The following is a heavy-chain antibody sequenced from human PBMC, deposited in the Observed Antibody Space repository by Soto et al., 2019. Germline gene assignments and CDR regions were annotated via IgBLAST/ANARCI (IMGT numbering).Heavy chain of an antibody. Sequence: SDTLSLTCTVSGGSISSYYWSWIRQPPGKGLEWIGYIYYSGSTNYNPSLKSRVTISVDTSKNQFSLKLSSVTAADTAVYYCAKLDGFWAPFDYWGQGTLVTVSS. CDR3: AKLDGFWAPFDY. CDR1: GGSISSYY. V-gene: IGHV4-59*01. D-gene: IGHD4-17*01. J-gene: IGHJ4*02. CDR2: IYYSGST.